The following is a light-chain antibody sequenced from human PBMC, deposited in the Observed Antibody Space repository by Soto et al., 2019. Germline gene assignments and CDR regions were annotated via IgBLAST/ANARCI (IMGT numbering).Light chain of an antibody. CDR1: LGISNY. V-gene: IGKV1-27*01. J-gene: IGKJ3*01. CDR3: QKYNDAPQT. Sequence: DIQLTQSPSSLSASLGDRVTLSCRATLGISNYLAWYQQRPGKVPKLLIYGASTLQSGVPARFNGSGSVTDFTLTISSLQPEDVGTYYCQKYNDAPQTFGPGTKVDIK. CDR2: GAS.